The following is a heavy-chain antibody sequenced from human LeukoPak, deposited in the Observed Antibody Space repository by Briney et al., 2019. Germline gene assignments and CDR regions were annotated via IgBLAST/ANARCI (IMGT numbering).Heavy chain of an antibody. CDR2: IYYSGST. CDR3: ARRGAAAGTYGFDY. V-gene: IGHV4-39*01. D-gene: IGHD6-13*01. CDR1: GGSISSSSYY. J-gene: IGHJ4*02. Sequence: PSETLSLTCTVSGGSISSSSYYWGWIRQPPGKGLEWIGSIYYSGSTYYNPSLKSRVTISVGTSKNQFSLKLSSVTAADTAVYYCARRGAAAGTYGFDYWGQGTLVTVSS.